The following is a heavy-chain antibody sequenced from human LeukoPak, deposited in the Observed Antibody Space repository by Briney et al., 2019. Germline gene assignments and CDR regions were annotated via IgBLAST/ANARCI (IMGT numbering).Heavy chain of an antibody. V-gene: IGHV1-69*06. D-gene: IGHD1-26*01. Sequence: SVKVSCKTSGDIVGMYGIFWVRQAPGQGLEWMGGIIPVFGTTNYAQKFQGRVTITADRSTNTAYMELSSLGSEDTAVYFCATEGGRYFIEDWGQGTLVTVPS. CDR3: ATEGGRYFIED. J-gene: IGHJ4*02. CDR2: IIPVFGTT. CDR1: GDIVGMYG.